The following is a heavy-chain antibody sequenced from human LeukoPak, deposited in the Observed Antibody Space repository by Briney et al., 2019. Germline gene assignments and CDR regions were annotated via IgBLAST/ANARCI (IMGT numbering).Heavy chain of an antibody. CDR2: IYTSGST. D-gene: IGHD3-16*02. Sequence: SQTLSLTCTVSGGSISSGSYYWSWIRQPAGKGLEWIGRIYTSGSTTYNPSLKSRVTISVDTSKNQFSLKLSSVTAADTAGYYXARDIDYFDYWGQGTLVTVSS. CDR1: GGSISSGSYY. V-gene: IGHV4-61*02. CDR3: ARDIDYFDY. J-gene: IGHJ4*02.